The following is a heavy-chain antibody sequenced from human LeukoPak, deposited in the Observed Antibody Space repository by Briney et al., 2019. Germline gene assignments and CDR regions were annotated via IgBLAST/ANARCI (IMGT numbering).Heavy chain of an antibody. D-gene: IGHD5-18*01. CDR2: IYHSGST. CDR1: GYSISSGYY. Sequence: PSETLSLTCTVSGYSISSGYYWGWIRQPPGKGLEWIGSIYHSGSTYYNPSLKSRVTISVDTSKNQFSLKLSSVTAADTAVYYCARVGYSYGYRLLDYWGQGTLVTVSS. V-gene: IGHV4-38-2*02. CDR3: ARVGYSYGYRLLDY. J-gene: IGHJ4*02.